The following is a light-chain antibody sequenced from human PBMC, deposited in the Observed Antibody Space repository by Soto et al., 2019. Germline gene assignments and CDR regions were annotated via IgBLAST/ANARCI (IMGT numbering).Light chain of an antibody. CDR1: QSVSNN. CDR2: GAS. Sequence: EIVMTQSPATLSVSPGERATLSCRASQSVSNNLAWYQQKAGQAPRLRIYGASTRATGIPARFSGSGSGTEVTLTITSLQSEDFAVYDCQQYNNWPPWTFGHGTKVYVK. J-gene: IGKJ1*01. CDR3: QQYNNWPPWT. V-gene: IGKV3-15*01.